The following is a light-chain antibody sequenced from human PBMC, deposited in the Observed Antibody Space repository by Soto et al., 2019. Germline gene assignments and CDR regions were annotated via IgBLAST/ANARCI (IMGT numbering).Light chain of an antibody. Sequence: DIQMTHSPSTLSASVGDRVTITCRASQSISSWLAWYQQKPGRAPKLLIYDASSLQSGVPSRFSGSGSGTEFTLTISSLQPDDLATYYCQQYHTFWTFGQGTKWIS. CDR3: QQYHTFWT. CDR1: QSISSW. V-gene: IGKV1-5*01. CDR2: DAS. J-gene: IGKJ1*01.